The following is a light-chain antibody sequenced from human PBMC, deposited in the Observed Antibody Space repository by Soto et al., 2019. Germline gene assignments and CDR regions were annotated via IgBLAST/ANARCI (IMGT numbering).Light chain of an antibody. Sequence: QSALTQPASVSGSPGLSITISCTVNSSDVGSYNLVSWYQHHPGKVHKLMIYEVSKRPSGLSNRFSVSKSGNTTSLTISGLQAEDESDYYCCSYGGSGTRVFGGGTQLTVL. CDR1: SSDVGSYNL. CDR3: CSYGGSGTRV. CDR2: EVS. V-gene: IGLV2-23*02. J-gene: IGLJ3*02.